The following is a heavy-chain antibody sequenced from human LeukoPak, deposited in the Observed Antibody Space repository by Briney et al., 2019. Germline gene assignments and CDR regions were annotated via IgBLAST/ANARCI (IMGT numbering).Heavy chain of an antibody. J-gene: IGHJ5*02. V-gene: IGHV1-8*01. Sequence: GASVKVSCKTSGYPFTTYEINWVRQAAGQGLEWMGWVHPDTGYADYAQKFQGRVTMTSDTPISTAYMELSSLRSDDTAVYFCARGPRNDPWGQGTLVTVSS. D-gene: IGHD1-14*01. CDR1: GYPFTTYE. CDR3: ARGPRNDP. CDR2: VHPDTGYA.